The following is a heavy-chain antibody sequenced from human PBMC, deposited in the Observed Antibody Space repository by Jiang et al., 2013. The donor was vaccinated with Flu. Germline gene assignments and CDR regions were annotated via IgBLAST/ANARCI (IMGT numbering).Heavy chain of an antibody. CDR3: ARPTHSSWYYYGMDV. CDR1: GYSFTSYW. Sequence: GAEVKKPGESLKISCKGSGYSFTSYWIGWVRQMPGKGLEWMGIIYPGDSDTRYSPSFQGQATISADKSISTAYLQWSSLKASDTAMYYCARPTHSSWYYYGMDVWGQGTTVTVSS. V-gene: IGHV5-51*01. D-gene: IGHD6-13*01. CDR2: IYPGDSDT. J-gene: IGHJ6*02.